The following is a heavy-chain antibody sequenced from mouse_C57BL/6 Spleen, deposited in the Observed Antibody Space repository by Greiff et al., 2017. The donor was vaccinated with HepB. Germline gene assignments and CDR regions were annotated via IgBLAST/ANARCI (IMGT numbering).Heavy chain of an antibody. CDR2: INPGSGGT. J-gene: IGHJ2*01. CDR1: GYAFTNYL. Sequence: VQLQQSGAELVRPGTSVKVSCKASGYAFTNYLIEWVKQRPGQGLEWIGVINPGSGGTNYNEKFKGKATLTADKSSSTAYMQLSSLTSEDSAVYFCARSYDYDKNYWGQGTTLTVSS. D-gene: IGHD2-4*01. V-gene: IGHV1-54*01. CDR3: ARSYDYDKNY.